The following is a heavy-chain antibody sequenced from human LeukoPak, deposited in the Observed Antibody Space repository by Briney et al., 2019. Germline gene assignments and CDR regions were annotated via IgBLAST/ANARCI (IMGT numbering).Heavy chain of an antibody. J-gene: IGHJ4*02. CDR1: GYTFTSYT. Sequence: ASVKVSCKASGYTFTSYTMNWVRQAPGQGLEWMGWINTNTGNPTYAQGFTGRFVFSLDTSVSTAYLQISSLKAEDTAVYYCARSYYHFWSDYQYPGDYWGQGTLVTVSS. CDR2: INTNTGNP. V-gene: IGHV7-4-1*02. D-gene: IGHD3-3*01. CDR3: ARSYYHFWSDYQYPGDY.